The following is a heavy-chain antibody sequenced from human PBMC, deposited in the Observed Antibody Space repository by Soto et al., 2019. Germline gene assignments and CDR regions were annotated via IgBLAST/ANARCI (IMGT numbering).Heavy chain of an antibody. J-gene: IGHJ4*02. CDR2: ISGSGGST. Sequence: EVQLLESGGGLVQPGGSLRLSCAASGITFSSYGMNWVRQIPGKGLQGVSAISGSGGSTYYGDPVKGRFTISRDNSKNTLYLQMNSLRAEDTAVYYCAQEPMYRGIFAYWGQGALVIVSS. D-gene: IGHD3-10*01. V-gene: IGHV3-23*01. CDR1: GITFSSYG. CDR3: AQEPMYRGIFAY.